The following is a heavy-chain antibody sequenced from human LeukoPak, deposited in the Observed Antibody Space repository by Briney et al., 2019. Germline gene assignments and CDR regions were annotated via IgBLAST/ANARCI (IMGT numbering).Heavy chain of an antibody. Sequence: SETLSLTCTVSGGSITTYYWSWIRQPPGKELEWIGYFYYAGSTNYNPSLKSRVTISVDTSKNQFSLKLNSLTAADTAVYYCARGGYYTLEYYYYMEVWGKGTTVTVSS. V-gene: IGHV4-59*01. D-gene: IGHD3-3*01. CDR1: GGSITTYY. CDR3: ARGGYYTLEYYYYMEV. J-gene: IGHJ6*03. CDR2: FYYAGST.